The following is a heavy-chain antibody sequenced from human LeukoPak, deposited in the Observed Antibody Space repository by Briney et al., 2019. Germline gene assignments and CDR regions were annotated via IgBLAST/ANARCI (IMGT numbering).Heavy chain of an antibody. CDR2: IYYSGST. CDR3: ARLPSNYYDSSGYYFDY. D-gene: IGHD3-22*01. Sequence: SETLSLTCTVSGGSISSSSYYWGWIRQPPGKGLEWIGSIYYSGSTYYNPSLKSRVTISVDTSNNQFSLKLSSVTAADTAVYYCARLPSNYYDSSGYYFDYWGQGTLVTVSS. CDR1: GGSISSSSYY. V-gene: IGHV4-39*01. J-gene: IGHJ4*02.